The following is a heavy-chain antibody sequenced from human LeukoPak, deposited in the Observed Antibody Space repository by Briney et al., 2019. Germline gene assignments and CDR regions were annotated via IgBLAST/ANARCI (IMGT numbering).Heavy chain of an antibody. D-gene: IGHD3-22*01. CDR3: ARQYDSRGYSPDY. Sequence: ASVKVSCKASGYTFTSYGISWVRQAPGQGLEWMGWISAGSGKTKYSHKFQGRITITMDTFATTAYMALSSLRSSDTAVYYCARQYDSRGYSPDYWGQGTLITVSS. J-gene: IGHJ4*02. V-gene: IGHV1-18*01. CDR1: GYTFTSYG. CDR2: ISAGSGKT.